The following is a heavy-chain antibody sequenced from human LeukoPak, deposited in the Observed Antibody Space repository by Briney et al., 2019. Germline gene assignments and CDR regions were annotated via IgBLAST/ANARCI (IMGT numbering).Heavy chain of an antibody. CDR1: GGSFSGYY. CDR2: INHSGST. J-gene: IGHJ5*02. D-gene: IGHD2-2*02. Sequence: SETLSLTCAVYGGSFSGYYSSWIRQPPGKGLEWIGEINHSGSTNYNPSLKSRVTISVDTSKTQFSLKLSSVTAADTAVYYCARSYCSSTSCYIYWFGPWGQGTLVTVSS. CDR3: ARSYCSSTSCYIYWFGP. V-gene: IGHV4-34*01.